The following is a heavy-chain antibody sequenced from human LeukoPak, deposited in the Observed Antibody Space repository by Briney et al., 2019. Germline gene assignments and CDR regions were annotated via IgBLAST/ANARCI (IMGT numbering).Heavy chain of an antibody. J-gene: IGHJ4*02. CDR1: GYTFTDYY. CDR3: ARFPSPYYYDSGVDY. Sequence: GASVKVSCKASGYTFTDYYMHWVRQAPGQGLEWMGWINPNSGGTNYAQKFQGRVTMTRDTSISTAYMELSRLRSDDTAVYYCARFPSPYYYDSGVDYWGQGTLVTVSS. D-gene: IGHD3-22*01. V-gene: IGHV1-2*02. CDR2: INPNSGGT.